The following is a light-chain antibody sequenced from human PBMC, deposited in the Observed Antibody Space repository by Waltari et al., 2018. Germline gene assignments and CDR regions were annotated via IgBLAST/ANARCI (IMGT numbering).Light chain of an antibody. CDR1: QSVSRA. Sequence: EIVLTQSPGSLSSSPGERVTLSCRASQSVSRAFAWYQQKPGQAPWLLIFGASNRATGSPDRFSGSGSETDFRLTISRLEPEDFAVYYCQHYVRLPATFGRGTKVEIK. J-gene: IGKJ1*01. CDR2: GAS. V-gene: IGKV3-20*01. CDR3: QHYVRLPAT.